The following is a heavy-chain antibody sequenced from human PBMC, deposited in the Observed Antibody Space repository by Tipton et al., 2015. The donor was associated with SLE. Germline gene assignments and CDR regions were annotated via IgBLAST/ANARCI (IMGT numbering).Heavy chain of an antibody. CDR3: ARHSCSGGSCFDYGMDV. D-gene: IGHD2-15*01. Sequence: TLSLTCTVSGGSISSYYWSWIRQPPGMGLEWIGYIEDNGSSDYNPSLKSRVTMSVDTSKNKFSLNLRSVSAADTATYYCARHSCSGGSCFDYGMDVWGPGTTVSVSS. V-gene: IGHV4-59*08. J-gene: IGHJ6*02. CDR1: GGSISSYY. CDR2: IEDNGSS.